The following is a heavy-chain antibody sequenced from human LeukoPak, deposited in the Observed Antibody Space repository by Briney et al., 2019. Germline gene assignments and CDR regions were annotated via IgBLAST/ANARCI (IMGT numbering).Heavy chain of an antibody. CDR1: GGSFSGYY. V-gene: IGHV4-34*01. Sequence: PSETLSLTCAVYGGSFSGYYWSWIRQSPGKGLEWIGEINHSGSTNYNPSLKSRVTISVDTSKNQFSLKLSSVTAADTAVYYCARDEPMVRGVMANWFDPWGQGTLVTVSS. J-gene: IGHJ5*02. CDR3: ARDEPMVRGVMANWFDP. D-gene: IGHD3-10*01. CDR2: INHSGST.